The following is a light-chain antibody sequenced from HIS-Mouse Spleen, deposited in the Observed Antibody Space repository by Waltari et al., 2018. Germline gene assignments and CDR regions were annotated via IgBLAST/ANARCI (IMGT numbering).Light chain of an antibody. CDR3: SSYTSSSTWV. Sequence: QSALTQPASVSGSPGQSITISCTGTRSDVGGYNYVSWYQQPPGKAPKLMLYEVSNRPSGVSNRFSGSKSGNTASLTISGLQAEDEADYYCSSYTSSSTWVFGGGTKLTVL. J-gene: IGLJ3*02. CDR1: RSDVGGYNY. CDR2: EVS. V-gene: IGLV2-14*01.